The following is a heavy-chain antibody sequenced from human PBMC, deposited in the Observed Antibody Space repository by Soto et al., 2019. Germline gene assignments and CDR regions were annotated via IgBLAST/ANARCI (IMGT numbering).Heavy chain of an antibody. Sequence: ASVKVSCKASGYTFTGCYMHWVRQAPGQGLEWMGWINPNSGGTNYAQKFQGRVTMTRDTSISTAYMELSRLRSDDTAVYYCAREXSGGVAAAGAYYYGMDVWGQGTTVTVSS. D-gene: IGHD6-13*01. CDR1: GYTFTGCY. CDR2: INPNSGGT. J-gene: IGHJ6*02. CDR3: AREXSGGVAAAGAYYYGMDV. V-gene: IGHV1-2*02.